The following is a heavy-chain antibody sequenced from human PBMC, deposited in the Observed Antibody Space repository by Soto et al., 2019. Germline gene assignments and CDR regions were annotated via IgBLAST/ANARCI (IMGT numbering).Heavy chain of an antibody. D-gene: IGHD4-4*01. J-gene: IGHJ5*02. CDR1: GYSFTSYW. V-gene: IGHV5-10-1*01. CDR3: ARHRHGSGYSNYNWFDP. CDR2: IDPSDSYT. Sequence: LGESLKISCKGSGYSFTSYWISWVRQMPGKGLEWMGRIDPSDSYTNYSPSFQGHVTISADKSISTAYLQWSSLKASDTAMYYCARHRHGSGYSNYNWFDPWGQGTLVTVSS.